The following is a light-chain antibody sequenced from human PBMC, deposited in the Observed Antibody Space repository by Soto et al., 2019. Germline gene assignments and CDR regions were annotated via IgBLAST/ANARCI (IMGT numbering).Light chain of an antibody. CDR3: HSYDSSLSGYV. J-gene: IGLJ1*01. V-gene: IGLV1-40*01. CDR2: GNS. CDR1: SSNIGAGYD. Sequence: QSVLTQPPSVSGAPGQRVTISCTGSSSNIGAGYDVHWYQQLPGTAPKLLIYGNSNRPSGVPDRFSGSKSGTAASLALTGLQAEDEADYYCHSYDSSLSGYVFGTGTKVTVL.